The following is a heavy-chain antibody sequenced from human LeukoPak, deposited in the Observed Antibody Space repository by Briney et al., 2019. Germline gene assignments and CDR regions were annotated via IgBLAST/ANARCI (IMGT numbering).Heavy chain of an antibody. D-gene: IGHD6-19*01. CDR2: IHTSGST. V-gene: IGHV4-4*07. CDR1: GGSISSYY. Sequence: SETLSLTCTVSGGSISSYYWSWTRQPAGKGLEWIGRIHTSGSTNYNPSLKSRVTMSVDTSKKHFSLKLSSVTAADTAVYYCAGYSSGWYLYYWGQGTLVTVSS. CDR3: AGYSSGWYLYY. J-gene: IGHJ4*02.